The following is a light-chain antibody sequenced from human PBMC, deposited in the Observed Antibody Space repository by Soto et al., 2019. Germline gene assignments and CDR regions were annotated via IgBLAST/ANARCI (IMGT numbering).Light chain of an antibody. CDR2: GAS. V-gene: IGKV3-20*01. Sequence: EIVLTQSPGTLSLSPGERATLSCRASQSVSSNNLAWYQQRPGQAPRVVIYGASTRATGIPDRFSGSGSGTDFTLTISRLEPEDFAVYYCQQYGSSPPRLTFGGGTKVDIK. CDR3: QQYGSSPPRLT. J-gene: IGKJ4*01. CDR1: QSVSSNN.